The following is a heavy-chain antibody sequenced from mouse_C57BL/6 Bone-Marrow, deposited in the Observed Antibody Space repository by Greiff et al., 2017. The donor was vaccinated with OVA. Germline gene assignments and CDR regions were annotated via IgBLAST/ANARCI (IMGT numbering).Heavy chain of an antibody. CDR3: ARGRGGDYTS. CDR1: GYAFSSSW. J-gene: IGHJ2*01. V-gene: IGHV1-82*01. Sequence: QVQLQQSGPELVKPGASVKISCKASGYAFSSSWMNWVKQRPGKGLEWIGRIYPGDGDTNYNGKFKGKATLTADKSSSTAYMQLSSLTSEDSAVYFCARGRGGDYTSWGQGTTLTVSS. D-gene: IGHD2-4*01. CDR2: IYPGDGDT.